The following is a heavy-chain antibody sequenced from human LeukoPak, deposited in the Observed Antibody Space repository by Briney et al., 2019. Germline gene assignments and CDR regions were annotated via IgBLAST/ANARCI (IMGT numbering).Heavy chain of an antibody. CDR2: INGGGSS. J-gene: IGHJ4*02. D-gene: IGHD4/OR15-4a*01. V-gene: IGHV3-23*01. CDR3: AKGQGYDYGDSIDY. CDR1: GFTFNNYA. Sequence: GGSLRLSCAASGFTFNNYAMTWIRQAPGKGLEWVSVINGGGSSYYADSVKGRFTVSRDNSKNTLYLQMNSLRDEDTAVYYCAKGQGYDYGDSIDYWGQGTLVTVSS.